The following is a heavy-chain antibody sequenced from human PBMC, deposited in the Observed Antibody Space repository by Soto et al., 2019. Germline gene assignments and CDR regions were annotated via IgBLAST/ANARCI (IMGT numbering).Heavy chain of an antibody. CDR2: INHSGST. V-gene: IGHV4-34*01. D-gene: IGHD6-13*01. CDR1: GGSFSGYY. CDR3: ARGYSSSWYHHYSYYYGMHV. J-gene: IGHJ6*01. Sequence: PSETLSLTCAVYGGSFSGYYWSWIRQPPGKGLEWIGEINHSGSTNYNPSLKSRVTISVDTSKNQFSLKLSSVTAADTAVYYCARGYSSSWYHHYSYYYGMHVWGQATTVTGPS.